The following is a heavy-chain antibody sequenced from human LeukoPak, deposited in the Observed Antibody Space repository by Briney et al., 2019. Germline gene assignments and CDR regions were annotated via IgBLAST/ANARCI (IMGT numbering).Heavy chain of an antibody. Sequence: ALVKVSCKASGYTFTSYDINWVRQATGQGLEWMGWMNPNSGNTGYAQKFQGRVTITRNTSISTAYMELSSLRSEDTAVYYCARAPVAAAGTGEYYYYYYMDVWGKGTTVTVSS. J-gene: IGHJ6*03. CDR2: MNPNSGNT. D-gene: IGHD6-13*01. V-gene: IGHV1-8*03. CDR3: ARAPVAAAGTGEYYYYYYMDV. CDR1: GYTFTSYD.